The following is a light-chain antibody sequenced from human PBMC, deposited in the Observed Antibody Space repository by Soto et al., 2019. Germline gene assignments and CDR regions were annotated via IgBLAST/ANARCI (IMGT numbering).Light chain of an antibody. V-gene: IGKV1-9*01. CDR3: QQFNSYPP. CDR1: QGISSY. J-gene: IGKJ4*01. Sequence: IQLTQSPSSLSASVGDRVTITCRASQGISSYLAWYQQKPGKAPKLLIYAASTLQSGVPSRFSGSGSGTVFTLTISSLQPEVFATYHCQQFNSYPPLGGGINVDI. CDR2: AAS.